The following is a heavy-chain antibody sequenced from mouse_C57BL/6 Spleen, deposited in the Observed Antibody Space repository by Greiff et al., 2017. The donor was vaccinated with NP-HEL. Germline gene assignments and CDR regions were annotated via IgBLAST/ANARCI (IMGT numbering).Heavy chain of an antibody. CDR1: GYTFTSYG. CDR2: IYPRSGNT. Sequence: QVQLKQSGAELARPGASVKLSCKASGYTFTSYGISWVKQRTGQGLEWIGEIYPRSGNTYYDEKFKGKATLTADKSSSTAYMELRSLTSEDSAVYFCATFITTVVATPHWGQGTTLTVSS. CDR3: ATFITTVVATPH. D-gene: IGHD1-1*01. J-gene: IGHJ2*01. V-gene: IGHV1-81*01.